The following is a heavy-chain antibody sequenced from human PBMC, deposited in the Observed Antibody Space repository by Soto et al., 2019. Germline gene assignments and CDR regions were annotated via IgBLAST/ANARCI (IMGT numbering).Heavy chain of an antibody. CDR2: INHLETT. CDR3: ARGGGCDSFNY. Sequence: SETLSLTCTVSGASITFGGYSWSWIRQTPGKGLEWIGYINHLETTFYNPSFESRLTLSIDRAKNQFSLKLHSMSAADRAVYFCARGGGCDSFNYWGQGILVTVSS. V-gene: IGHV4-30-2*01. D-gene: IGHD1-26*01. CDR1: GASITFGGYS. J-gene: IGHJ4*02.